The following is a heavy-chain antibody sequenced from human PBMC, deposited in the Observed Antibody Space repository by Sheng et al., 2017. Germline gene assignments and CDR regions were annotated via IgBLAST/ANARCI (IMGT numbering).Heavy chain of an antibody. Sequence: QVQLQQWGAGLLKPSETLSLTCAVYGGSFSGYYWSWIRQPPGKGLEWIGEINHSGSTNYNPSLKSRVTISVDTSKNQFSLKLSSVTAADTAVYYCARRLFRIVVVPAAIPRGVFDPWGQGTLVTVS. CDR1: GGSFSGYY. V-gene: IGHV4-34*01. CDR2: INHSGST. D-gene: IGHD2-2*01. J-gene: IGHJ5*02. CDR3: ARRLFRIVVVPAAIPRGVFDP.